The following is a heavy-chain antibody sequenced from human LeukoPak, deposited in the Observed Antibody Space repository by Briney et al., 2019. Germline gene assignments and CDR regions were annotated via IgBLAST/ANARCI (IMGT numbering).Heavy chain of an antibody. J-gene: IGHJ4*02. D-gene: IGHD3-22*01. CDR3: ARLYSGTIVVAQGGFDY. Sequence: PSETLSLTCTVSGGSISSGGYYWSWIRQHPGKGLEWIGYIYYSGSTNYNPSLKSRVTISVDTSKNQFSLKLSSVTAADTAVYYCARLYSGTIVVAQGGFDYWGQGTLVTVSS. CDR1: GGSISSGGYY. CDR2: IYYSGST. V-gene: IGHV4-31*03.